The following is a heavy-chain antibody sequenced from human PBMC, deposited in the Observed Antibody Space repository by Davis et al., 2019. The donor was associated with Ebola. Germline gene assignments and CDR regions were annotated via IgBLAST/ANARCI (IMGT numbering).Heavy chain of an antibody. CDR1: GFIVSDNY. D-gene: IGHD6-13*01. Sequence: PGGSLRLSCEASGFIVSDNYMSWVRQAPGKGLEWVGFIRSKAYGGKTQHAASVKGRFTISRDDSRSIAYLQMNSLKTEDTAVYYCTRDLKQPPPSYYYGMDVWGQGTTVTVSS. CDR3: TRDLKQPPPSYYYGMDV. V-gene: IGHV3-49*04. J-gene: IGHJ6*02. CDR2: IRSKAYGGKT.